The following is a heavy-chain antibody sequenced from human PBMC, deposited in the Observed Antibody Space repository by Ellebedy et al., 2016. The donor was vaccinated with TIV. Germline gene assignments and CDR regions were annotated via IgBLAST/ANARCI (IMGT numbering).Heavy chain of an antibody. D-gene: IGHD3-10*01. V-gene: IGHV3-23*01. CDR3: ARGTWFGESGIAMDV. J-gene: IGHJ6*02. CDR2: ISAGGGST. CDR1: GFTFNSYA. Sequence: GESLKISXAASGFTFNSYAMSWVRQAPGRGLEWVSAISAGGGSTYYADSVKGRFTISRDDSKNTLNLQMNSLRAEDTAVYYCARGTWFGESGIAMDVWGQGTRVTVSS.